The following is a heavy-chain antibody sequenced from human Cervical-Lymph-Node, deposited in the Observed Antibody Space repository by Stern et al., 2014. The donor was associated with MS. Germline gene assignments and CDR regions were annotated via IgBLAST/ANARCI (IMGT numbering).Heavy chain of an antibody. CDR3: ARWSVACDY. J-gene: IGHJ4*02. D-gene: IGHD2-21*01. Sequence: EVQLVESGAELKEPGESLKLSCKTSGYNFINYWIAWVRQVPGKGLGWIWIIYPGDSDIRYSPSFQGHVTMSVDKSKTTAYLQWKSLKAADTAVYYCARWSVACDYWGQGALITVSS. CDR1: GYNFINYW. CDR2: IYPGDSDI. V-gene: IGHV5-51*03.